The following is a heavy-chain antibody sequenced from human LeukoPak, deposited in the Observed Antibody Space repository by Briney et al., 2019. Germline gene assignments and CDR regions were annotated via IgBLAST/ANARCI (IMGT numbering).Heavy chain of an antibody. CDR3: ARDRSYSNFAFFDY. V-gene: IGHV4-59*01. CDR2: IYYSGST. CDR1: GGSISGYY. Sequence: SETLSLTYTVSGGSISGYYWSWIRQSPGKGLEWIGYIYYSGSTNYNPSLKSRVTISVDTSNNQFSLRLSSVTAADTAVYYCARDRSYSNFAFFDYWGQGTLVNVST. J-gene: IGHJ4*02. D-gene: IGHD4-11*01.